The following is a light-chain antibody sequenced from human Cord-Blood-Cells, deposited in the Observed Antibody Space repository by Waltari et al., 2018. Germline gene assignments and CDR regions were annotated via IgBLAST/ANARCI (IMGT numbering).Light chain of an antibody. CDR2: EGG. CDR3: CSYAGSSTWV. CDR1: SSDVGSYKL. Sequence: QSALTQPASVSGSPGQSITISCTGTSSDVGSYKLVSWYQQHPGKAPKLMIYEGGKRPSGFSSRFSGSKSGNTASLTISLLQAEDEADYYCCSYAGSSTWVFGGGTKLTVL. J-gene: IGLJ3*02. V-gene: IGLV2-23*01.